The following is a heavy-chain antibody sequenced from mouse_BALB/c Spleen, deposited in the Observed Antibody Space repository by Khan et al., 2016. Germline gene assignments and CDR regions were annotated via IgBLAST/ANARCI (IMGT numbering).Heavy chain of an antibody. D-gene: IGHD1-1*01. J-gene: IGHJ4*01. CDR1: GDSITSGY. V-gene: IGHV3-8*02. CDR3: VRYDCSSYVRGKDY. Sequence: EVQLQESGPSLVKPSQTLSLTCSVPGDSITSGYWNWIRKFPGHKLEYMGYISHCGQTYYNPSLKSRISITRDTATNQYSLQLNSVTTEDTATYDCVRYDCSSYVRGKDYWGQGTSVTVSS. CDR2: ISHCGQT.